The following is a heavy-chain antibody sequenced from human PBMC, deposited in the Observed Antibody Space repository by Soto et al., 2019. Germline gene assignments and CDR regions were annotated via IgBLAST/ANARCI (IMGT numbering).Heavy chain of an antibody. CDR3: ASLKTYYYDSSSGYFDY. CDR2: ISHSGST. CDR1: GGTISKNNW. Sequence: SETLSLTCAVSGGTISKNNWWSWVRQPPGKGLEWIGDISHSGSTNYNPSLMSRVTISADKSKNQFSLRLSSVTAADTAVYYGASLKTYYYDSSSGYFDYWGQGTLVTVSS. V-gene: IGHV4-4*02. D-gene: IGHD3-22*01. J-gene: IGHJ4*02.